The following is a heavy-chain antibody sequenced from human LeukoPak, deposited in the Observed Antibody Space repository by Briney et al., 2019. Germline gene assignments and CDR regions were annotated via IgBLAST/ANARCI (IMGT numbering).Heavy chain of an antibody. CDR2: INPNSGGT. CDR1: GYTFTGYY. V-gene: IGHV1-2*02. CDR3: ARGGSYSGYERNWFDP. D-gene: IGHD5-12*01. Sequence: ASVKVSCKASGYTFTGYYMHWVRRAPGQGLEWMGWINPNSGGTNYAQKFQGRVTMTRDTSISTAYMELSRLRSDDTAVYYCARGGSYSGYERNWFDPWGQGTLVTVSS. J-gene: IGHJ5*02.